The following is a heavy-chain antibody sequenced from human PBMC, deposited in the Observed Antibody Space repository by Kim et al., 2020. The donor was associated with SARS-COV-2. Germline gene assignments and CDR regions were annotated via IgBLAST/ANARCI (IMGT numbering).Heavy chain of an antibody. CDR3: ARDQQWRGARVTTFDY. J-gene: IGHJ4*02. D-gene: IGHD6-19*01. CDR1: GYTFTSYA. CDR2: INAGNGNT. V-gene: IGHV1-3*01. Sequence: ASVKVSCKASGYTFTSYAMHWVRQAPGQRLEWMGWINAGNGNTKYSQKFQGRVTITRDTSASTAYMELSSLRSEDTAVYYCARDQQWRGARVTTFDYWGQGTLVTVSS.